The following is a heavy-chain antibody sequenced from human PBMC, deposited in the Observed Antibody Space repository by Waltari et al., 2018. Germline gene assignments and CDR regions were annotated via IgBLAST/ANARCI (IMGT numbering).Heavy chain of an antibody. V-gene: IGHV3-30-3*01. CDR1: GFTFSSYA. D-gene: IGHD6-13*01. J-gene: IGHJ4*02. CDR3: ARDPSIAAAGTEPFDY. Sequence: QVQLVESGGGVVQPGRSLRLSCAASGFTFSSYAMHWVRQAPGKGLEWVAVISYDGSNKYDADSVKGRFTISRDNSKNTLYLQMNSLRAEDTAVYYCARDPSIAAAGTEPFDYWGQGTLVTVSS. CDR2: ISYDGSNK.